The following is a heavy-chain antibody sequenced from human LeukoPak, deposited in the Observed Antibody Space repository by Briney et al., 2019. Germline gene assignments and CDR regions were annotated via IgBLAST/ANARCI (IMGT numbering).Heavy chain of an antibody. J-gene: IGHJ3*02. Sequence: SETLSLTCTVSGGSISSSSYYWGWIRQPPGKGLEWIGSIYYSGSTYYNPSLKSRVTISVDTSKNQFSLKLGSVTAADTAVYYCAGDPYYDFWSGQNMASDIWGQGTMVTVSS. V-gene: IGHV4-39*07. CDR1: GGSISSSSYY. CDR3: AGDPYYDFWSGQNMASDI. CDR2: IYYSGST. D-gene: IGHD3-3*01.